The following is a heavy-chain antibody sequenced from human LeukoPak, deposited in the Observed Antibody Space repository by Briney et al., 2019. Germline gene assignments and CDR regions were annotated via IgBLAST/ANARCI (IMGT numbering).Heavy chain of an antibody. J-gene: IGHJ4*02. CDR2: ISSSSSTI. D-gene: IGHD4-11*01. V-gene: IGHV3-48*01. Sequence: GGSLRLSCAASGFTFSSYSMNWVRQAPGKGLEWVSYISSSSSTIYYADSVKGRFTISRDNSKNTLYLQMNSLRAEDTAIYYCAREQKAYSNYPNYDYWGQGTLVTVSS. CDR3: AREQKAYSNYPNYDY. CDR1: GFTFSSYS.